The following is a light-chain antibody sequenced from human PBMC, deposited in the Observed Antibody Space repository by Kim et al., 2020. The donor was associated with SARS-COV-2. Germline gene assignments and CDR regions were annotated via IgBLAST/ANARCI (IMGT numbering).Light chain of an antibody. CDR1: QDIINS. CDR3: QQYYDIPRT. CDR2: SAS. Sequence: DIQMTQSPSSLSASVGDKVTITCRASQDIINSLAWYQQKSGKAPMLLLYSASSLEGGVPSRFSGSGSGTEYNLTVNGLQPEDFATYYCQQYYDIPRTFGQGTKVDIK. J-gene: IGKJ1*01. V-gene: IGKV1-NL1*01.